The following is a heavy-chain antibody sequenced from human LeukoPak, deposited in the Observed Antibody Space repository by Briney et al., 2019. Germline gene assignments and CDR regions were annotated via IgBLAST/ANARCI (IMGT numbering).Heavy chain of an antibody. V-gene: IGHV1-18*01. Sequence: ASVKVSCKASGYTFTSYGISWVRQAPGQGLEWMGWISAYNGNTNYAQKLQGRVTMTTDTSTSTAYMELRSLRSDDTAVYYCARVLGSSGYWVYYYMDVWGKGTTVTISS. CDR1: GYTFTSYG. J-gene: IGHJ6*03. CDR2: ISAYNGNT. CDR3: ARVLGSSGYWVYYYMDV. D-gene: IGHD3-22*01.